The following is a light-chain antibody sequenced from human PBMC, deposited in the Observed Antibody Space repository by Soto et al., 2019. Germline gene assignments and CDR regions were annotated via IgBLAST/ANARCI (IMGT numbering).Light chain of an antibody. V-gene: IGKV1-9*01. CDR3: QQLNSYPAT. CDR1: QGISSY. CDR2: AAS. Sequence: DIQLTQSPSFLSSSVGDRVTITCRASQGISSYLAWYQQKPGKAPKLLIYAASTLLSGVPSRFSGSGSGTEFTLTISSLQPEDFATYYCQQLNSYPATFSQGKRLEI. J-gene: IGKJ5*01.